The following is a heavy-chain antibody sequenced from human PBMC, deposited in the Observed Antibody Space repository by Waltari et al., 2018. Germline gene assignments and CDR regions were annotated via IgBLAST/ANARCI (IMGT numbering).Heavy chain of an antibody. J-gene: IGHJ4*02. Sequence: QVKLVQSGAEVKKPGASVRVSCKASGYTFTQYYIHWVRQAPGQGLEWMGRINPKSGDAKYTQPFQGRVIMTRDTSINTAYLEVTGLTSDDTAIFYCATANILGIGTFDYWGQGTLVSVSS. CDR1: GYTFTQYY. V-gene: IGHV1-2*06. D-gene: IGHD1-1*01. CDR2: INPKSGDA. CDR3: ATANILGIGTFDY.